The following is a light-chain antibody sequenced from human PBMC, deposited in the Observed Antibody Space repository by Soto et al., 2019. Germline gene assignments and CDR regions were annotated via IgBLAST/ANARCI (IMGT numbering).Light chain of an antibody. Sequence: DIQMTQSPSTLSASVGDRVTITCRASQSISRWLTWYQQKPGKAPKVLIYDASSLESGVPSRFSGSGSGTEFTLTITSLQPDDLGTSYCQQYNSPATFGQGTKLEIK. CDR2: DAS. CDR3: QQYNSPAT. V-gene: IGKV1-5*01. CDR1: QSISRW. J-gene: IGKJ2*01.